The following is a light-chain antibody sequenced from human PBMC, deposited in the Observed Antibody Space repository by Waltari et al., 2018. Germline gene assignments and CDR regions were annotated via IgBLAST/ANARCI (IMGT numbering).Light chain of an antibody. CDR2: WAS. J-gene: IGKJ1*01. CDR3: QQHYISRT. CDR1: RSLFHPNNKDH. V-gene: IGKV4-1*01. Sequence: DIVMTQSPASLAVSLGERATINCQSSRSLFHPNNKDHLTWYQQKSGQPPKLLIYWASTRESGVPDRFSGSGSGTDFTLTISSLQAEDVAVYYCQQHYISRTFGQGTRVEIK.